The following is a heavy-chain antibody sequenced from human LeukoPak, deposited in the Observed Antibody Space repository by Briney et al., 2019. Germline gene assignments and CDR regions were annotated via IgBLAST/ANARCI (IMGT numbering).Heavy chain of an antibody. D-gene: IGHD6-13*01. J-gene: IGHJ5*02. CDR2: ISSSSSYI. V-gene: IGHV3-21*01. CDR1: GFTFSSYS. CDR3: ASPTYSSSHTLNWFDP. Sequence: KAGGSLRLSCAASGFTFSSYSMNWVRQAPGKGLEWVSSISSSSSYIYYADSVKGRFTISRDNAKNSLYLQMNSLRAEDTAVYYCASPTYSSSHTLNWFDPWGQGTLVTVSS.